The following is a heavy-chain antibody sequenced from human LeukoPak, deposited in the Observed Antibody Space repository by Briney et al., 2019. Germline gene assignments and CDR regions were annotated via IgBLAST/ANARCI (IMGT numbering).Heavy chain of an antibody. CDR1: GGSFRNYY. CDR3: ARRRYYDSSGYLD. Sequence: SETLSLTCAVYGGSFRNYYWSWIRQPPGKGLEWIGTIYYSGRTYYNPSLKSRVTISIDTSKNQFSLKLTSVTAADTAVYYCARRRYYDSSGYLDRGRGTLLTVSS. D-gene: IGHD3-22*01. J-gene: IGHJ1*01. V-gene: IGHV4-59*08. CDR2: IYYSGRT.